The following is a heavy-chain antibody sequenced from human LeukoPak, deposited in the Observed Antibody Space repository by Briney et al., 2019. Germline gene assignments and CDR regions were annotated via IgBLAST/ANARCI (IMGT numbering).Heavy chain of an antibody. D-gene: IGHD3-10*01. V-gene: IGHV3-13*01. CDR2: ICTAGDA. CDR1: GFIFGNYH. Sequence: GGSLRLSCAASGFIFGNYHMLWLRPAPGKGLEWVSCICTAGDAYYPGSVKGRFTVSRENSKHSLYLQMNRLTAGDTAVYYCARGDTMVQGVLSRKGPATGGYYYMDVWGKGTTVIASS. J-gene: IGHJ6*03. CDR3: ARGDTMVQGVLSRKGPATGGYYYMDV.